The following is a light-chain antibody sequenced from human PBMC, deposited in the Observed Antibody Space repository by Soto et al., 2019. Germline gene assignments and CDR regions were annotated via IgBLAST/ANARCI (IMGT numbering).Light chain of an antibody. V-gene: IGKV3-15*01. CDR2: DTS. CDR1: QWIGDT. J-gene: IGKJ4*01. Sequence: EVGMRQSPATLSFSAGEGATRSCRASQWIGDTLAWYQHKPGQTPRLLIYDTSTRATGVPTRFSGSRSGAEFTLTINSLQSEDFAVYYCQPYNNWPLNFGGGTKVDIK. CDR3: QPYNNWPLN.